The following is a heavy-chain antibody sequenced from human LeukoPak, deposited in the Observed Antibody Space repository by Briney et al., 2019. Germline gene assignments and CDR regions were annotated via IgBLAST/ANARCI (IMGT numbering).Heavy chain of an antibody. J-gene: IGHJ4*02. Sequence: GGSLRLSCAASGFTFSRYAMSWVRQAPGKGLEWVSGISNSGSSTFYADSVKGRFTISRDNSQNTLYLQMNSLRVEDTAVYYCARGHPHGWELYLDYWGQGTLVTVSS. CDR1: GFTFSRYA. CDR3: ARGHPHGWELYLDY. CDR2: ISNSGSST. V-gene: IGHV3-23*01. D-gene: IGHD1-26*01.